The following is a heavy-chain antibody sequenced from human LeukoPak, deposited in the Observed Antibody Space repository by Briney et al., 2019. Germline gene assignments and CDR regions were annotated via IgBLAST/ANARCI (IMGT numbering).Heavy chain of an antibody. D-gene: IGHD6-19*01. CDR3: ARGTSRHPDVAQWLVRTLDY. V-gene: IGHV4-4*02. CDR1: GGSISSSNW. J-gene: IGHJ4*02. Sequence: SGTLSLTCAVSGGSISSSNWWSWVRQPPGKGLEWIGEIYHSGSTNYNPSLKSRVTISVDKPKNQFSLKLSSVTAADTAVYYCARGTSRHPDVAQWLVRTLDYWGQGTLVTVSS. CDR2: IYHSGST.